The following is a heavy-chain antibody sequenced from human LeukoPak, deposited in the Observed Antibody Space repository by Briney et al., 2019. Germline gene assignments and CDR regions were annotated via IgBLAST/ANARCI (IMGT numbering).Heavy chain of an antibody. D-gene: IGHD3-22*01. Sequence: PSEALSLICTVSGGSVSSGSYYWSWIRQPPGKGLEWIGYIYYSGSTNYNPSLKSRVTISVDTSKNQSSLKLSSVTAADTAVYYCARVRVSMIVVVIDYWGQGTLVTVSS. CDR1: GGSVSSGSYY. J-gene: IGHJ4*02. V-gene: IGHV4-61*01. CDR2: IYYSGST. CDR3: ARVRVSMIVVVIDY.